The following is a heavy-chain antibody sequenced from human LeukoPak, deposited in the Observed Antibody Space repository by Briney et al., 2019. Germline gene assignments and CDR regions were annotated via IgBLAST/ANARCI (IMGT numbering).Heavy chain of an antibody. CDR3: ATTKRGYSYGHRFDY. J-gene: IGHJ4*02. CDR2: IYYSGDT. CDR1: GGSISSSSYY. D-gene: IGHD5-18*01. V-gene: IGHV4-39*01. Sequence: PSETLSLTCTVSGGSISSSSYYWGWIRQPPGKGLEGIGSIYYSGDTYYNPSLKSRVTISVDTSKNQFSLKMSSVTAADTAVYYCATTKRGYSYGHRFDYWGQGTLVTVSS.